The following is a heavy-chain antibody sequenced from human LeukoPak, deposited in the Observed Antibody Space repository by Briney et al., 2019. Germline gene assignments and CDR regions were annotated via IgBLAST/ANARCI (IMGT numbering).Heavy chain of an antibody. V-gene: IGHV3-30*18. CDR3: AKDREWEPYYYYYGMDV. Sequence: GGSLRLSCAASGFTFSSYGMHWVRQAPGKGLEWVAVISYDGSNKYYADSVKGRFTISRDNSKNTLYLQMNSLRAEDTAVYYCAKDREWEPYYYYYGMDVWGQGTTVTVSS. CDR2: ISYDGSNK. CDR1: GFTFSSYG. D-gene: IGHD1-26*01. J-gene: IGHJ6*02.